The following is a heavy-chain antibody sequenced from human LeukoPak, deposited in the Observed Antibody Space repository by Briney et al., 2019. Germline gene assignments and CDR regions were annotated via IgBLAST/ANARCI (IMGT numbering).Heavy chain of an antibody. CDR1: GFTFSS. CDR2: ISSSSSYI. D-gene: IGHD5-18*01. Sequence: GGSLRLSCAASGFTFSSMNWVRQAPGKGLEWVSSISSSSSYIYYADSVKGRFTISRDNARNSLYVQMNSLRAEDTAVYYCAKAGGYSYGYADYWGQGTLVTVSS. CDR3: AKAGGYSYGYADY. V-gene: IGHV3-21*04. J-gene: IGHJ4*02.